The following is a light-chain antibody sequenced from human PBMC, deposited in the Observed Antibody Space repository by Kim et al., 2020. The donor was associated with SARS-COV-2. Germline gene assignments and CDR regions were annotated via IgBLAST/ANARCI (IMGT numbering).Light chain of an antibody. J-gene: IGLJ2*01. CDR2: GKN. CDR3: NSRDSKDNEG. Sequence: VALGQTVRITCQGDSLRSYYATWYQQKPGQAPMLVIYGKNNRPSGIPDRFSGSSSGNTASLTITGTQAGDEADYYCNSRDSKDNEGFGGGTQLTVL. V-gene: IGLV3-19*01. CDR1: SLRSYY.